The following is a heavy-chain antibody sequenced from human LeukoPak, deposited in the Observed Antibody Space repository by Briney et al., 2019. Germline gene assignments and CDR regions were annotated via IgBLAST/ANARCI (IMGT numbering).Heavy chain of an antibody. J-gene: IGHJ4*02. CDR3: ARDFNDSSGLNLFDY. Sequence: GGSLRLSCAASGFTFSDHYMSWIRQAPGKGLEWVSYISSSSSYTNYADSVKGRFTISRDNAKNSLYLQMNSLRAEDTAVYYCARDFNDSSGLNLFDYWGQGTLVTVSS. CDR2: ISSSSSYT. CDR1: GFTFSDHY. D-gene: IGHD3-22*01. V-gene: IGHV3-11*06.